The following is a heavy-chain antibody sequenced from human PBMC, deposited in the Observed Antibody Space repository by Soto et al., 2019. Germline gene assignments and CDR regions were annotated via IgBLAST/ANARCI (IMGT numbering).Heavy chain of an antibody. J-gene: IGHJ4*02. CDR1: GFTFTTYW. CDR3: AREGILAGRDY. D-gene: IGHD6-19*01. V-gene: IGHV3-7*04. CDR2: VKQDGSEK. Sequence: PGGSLRLSCVASGFTFTTYWMSWVRQAPGKGLEWVANVKQDGSEKHYVDSVRGRFTISRDNAKNSLYLQMNSLRAEDTAVYYCAREGILAGRDYWGQGVLVTVSS.